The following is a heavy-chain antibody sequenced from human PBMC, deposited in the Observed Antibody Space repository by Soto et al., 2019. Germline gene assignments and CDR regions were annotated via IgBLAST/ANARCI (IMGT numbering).Heavy chain of an antibody. CDR2: IVVGSGNT. Sequence: SVKVSCKASGFTFTSSAVQWVRQARGQRLEWIGWIVVGSGNTNYAQKFQERVTITRDMSTSTAYMELSSLRSEDTAVYYCAASGWDFWSGYYEYVHPTYGMDVWGQGTTVTVSS. CDR3: AASGWDFWSGYYEYVHPTYGMDV. D-gene: IGHD3-3*01. CDR1: GFTFTSSA. V-gene: IGHV1-58*01. J-gene: IGHJ6*02.